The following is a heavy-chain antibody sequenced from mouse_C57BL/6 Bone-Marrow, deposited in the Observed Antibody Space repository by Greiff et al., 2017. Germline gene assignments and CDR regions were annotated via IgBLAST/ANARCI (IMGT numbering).Heavy chain of an antibody. V-gene: IGHV14-4*01. Sequence: VQLQPSGAELVRPGASVKLSCTASGFNIKDDYIHWVKQRPEQGLEWIGWIDPEIGDTEYASKFQGKATITSDPSSNTAYLQLSSLTSEDTAVYYCSSFDGNYFDFWGQGTPLTVAS. J-gene: IGHJ2*01. CDR3: SSFDGNYFDF. D-gene: IGHD2-3*01. CDR2: IDPEIGDT. CDR1: GFNIKDDY.